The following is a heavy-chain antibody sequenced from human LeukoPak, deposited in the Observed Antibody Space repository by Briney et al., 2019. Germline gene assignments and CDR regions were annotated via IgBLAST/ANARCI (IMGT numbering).Heavy chain of an antibody. V-gene: IGHV3-48*03. CDR1: GFTFSSYE. CDR3: AELGITMIGGV. CDR2: ISRGGSPI. Sequence: GGSLRLSCAASGFTFSSYEMNWVRQAPGKGLEWVSSISRGGSPIYYADSVKGRFTTSRDNAKKSLFLQMNSLRAEDTAVYYCAELGITMIGGVWGKGTTVTISS. J-gene: IGHJ6*04. D-gene: IGHD3-10*02.